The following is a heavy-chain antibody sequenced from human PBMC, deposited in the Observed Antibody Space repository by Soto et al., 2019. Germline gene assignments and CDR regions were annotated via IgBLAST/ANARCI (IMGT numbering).Heavy chain of an antibody. Sequence: GGSLRLSCAASGFTFSSYAMSWVRQAPGKGLEWVSAISGSGGSTYYADSVKGRFTISRDNSKNTLYLQMNSLRAEDTAVYYCAKDPSSGLAVVVYFDYWGQGTLVTVSS. CDR3: AKDPSSGLAVVVYFDY. CDR1: GFTFSSYA. V-gene: IGHV3-23*01. J-gene: IGHJ4*02. CDR2: ISGSGGST. D-gene: IGHD6-19*01.